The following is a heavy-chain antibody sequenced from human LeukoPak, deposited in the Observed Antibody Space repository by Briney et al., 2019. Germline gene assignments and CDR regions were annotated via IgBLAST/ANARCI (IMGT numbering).Heavy chain of an antibody. J-gene: IGHJ5*02. CDR3: ASAYSSSWYGLDP. D-gene: IGHD6-13*01. CDR2: IYFSGST. V-gene: IGHV4-39*07. Sequence: PSETLSLTCTVSGGSISYSNSYWGWIRQPPGKGLEWIGNIYFSGSTYYKQSLKSRVTISVDTSKNQFSLKLSSVTAADTAVYYCASAYSSSWYGLDPWGQGTLVTVSS. CDR1: GGSISYSNSY.